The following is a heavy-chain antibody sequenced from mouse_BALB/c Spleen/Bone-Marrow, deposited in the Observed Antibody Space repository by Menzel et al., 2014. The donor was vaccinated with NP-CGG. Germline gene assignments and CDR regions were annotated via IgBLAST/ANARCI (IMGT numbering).Heavy chain of an antibody. Sequence: DVHLVESGGGLVQPGGSLKLSCATSGFTFSDYYMYWVRQTPEKRLEWVAYISNGGGSTYYPDTVKGRFTISRDNAKNTLYLQMSRLKSEDTAMYYCARPTIYYDYDGYAMDYWGQGTSVTVSS. CDR2: ISNGGGST. CDR1: GFTFSDYY. D-gene: IGHD2-4*01. J-gene: IGHJ4*01. V-gene: IGHV5-12*02. CDR3: ARPTIYYDYDGYAMDY.